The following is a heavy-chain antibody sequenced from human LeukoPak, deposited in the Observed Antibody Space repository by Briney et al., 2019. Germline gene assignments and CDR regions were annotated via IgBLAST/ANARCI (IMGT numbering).Heavy chain of an antibody. V-gene: IGHV4-30-2*01. Sequence: SQTLSLSCAVSGGSISRGGYSWRWLRLPPLNGLEWIRYIYHTGSTYYNPSLKSRVTISVDRSKNQFSLKLSSVTAADTAVYYCARVRATYYFDYWGQGTLVTVSS. CDR1: GGSISRGGYS. CDR3: ARVRATYYFDY. J-gene: IGHJ4*02. CDR2: IYHTGST.